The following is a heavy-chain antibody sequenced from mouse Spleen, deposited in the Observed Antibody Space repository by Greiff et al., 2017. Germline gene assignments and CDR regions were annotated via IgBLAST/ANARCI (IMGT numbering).Heavy chain of an antibody. Sequence: EVKLVESGGGLVKPGGSLKLSCAASGFTFSDYGMAWVRQAPGKGPEWVAFISNLAYSIYYADTVTGRFTISRENAKNTLYLEMSSLRSEDTAMYYCARHDGTFYAMDYWGQGTSVTVSS. J-gene: IGHJ4*01. V-gene: IGHV5-15*01. CDR2: ISNLAYSI. D-gene: IGHD2-3*01. CDR3: ARHDGTFYAMDY. CDR1: GFTFSDYG.